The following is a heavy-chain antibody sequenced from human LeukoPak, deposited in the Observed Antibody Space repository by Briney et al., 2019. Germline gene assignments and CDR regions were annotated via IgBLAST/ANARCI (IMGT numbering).Heavy chain of an antibody. D-gene: IGHD3-10*01. V-gene: IGHV4-39*01. CDR2: TYYSGST. CDR3: ARHRSPTTFFMVRGGGGPFDY. Sequence: SETLSLTCTVSGGSISSSSYYWGWIRQPPGKGLEWIGSTYYSGSTYYNPSLKSRVTISVDTSKNQFSLKLSSVTAADTAVYYCARHRSPTTFFMVRGGGGPFDYWGQGTLVTVSS. J-gene: IGHJ4*02. CDR1: GGSISSSSYY.